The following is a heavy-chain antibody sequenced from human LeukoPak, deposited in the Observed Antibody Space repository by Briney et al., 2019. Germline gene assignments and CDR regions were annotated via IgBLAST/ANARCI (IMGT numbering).Heavy chain of an antibody. J-gene: IGHJ6*03. CDR1: GGTFSSYA. CDR3: ARAAYYYISGTYYLDV. V-gene: IGHV1-69*06. CDR2: IIPIFGTA. D-gene: IGHD3-10*01. Sequence: GASVKVSCKASGGTFSSYAISWVRQAPGQGLEWMGGIIPIFGTANYAQKFQGRVTITADKSTSTAYMELSSLRSEDTAVYYCARAAYYYISGTYYLDVWGKGTTVTISS.